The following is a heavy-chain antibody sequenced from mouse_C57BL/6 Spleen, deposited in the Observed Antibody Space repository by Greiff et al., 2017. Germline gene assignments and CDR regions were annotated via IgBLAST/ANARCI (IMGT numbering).Heavy chain of an antibody. Sequence: QVQLQQSGPELVKPGASVKISCKASGYAFSSSWMNWVKQRPGKGLEWIGRIYPGDGDTNCNGKFKGKATLTADKSSSTAYMQLSSLTSEDSAVYFCVHYYGSPAFDYWGQGTTLTVSS. D-gene: IGHD1-1*01. V-gene: IGHV1-82*01. J-gene: IGHJ2*01. CDR3: VHYYGSPAFDY. CDR2: IYPGDGDT. CDR1: GYAFSSSW.